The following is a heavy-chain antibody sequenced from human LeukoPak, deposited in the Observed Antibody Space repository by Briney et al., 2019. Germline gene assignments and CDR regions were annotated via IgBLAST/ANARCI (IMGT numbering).Heavy chain of an antibody. D-gene: IGHD3-10*01. V-gene: IGHV1-2*02. Sequence: ASVKVSCKASGYTFTNYHMHWVRQAPGQGLEWMGVINPNSGGTNYAQKFQGRVTMTRDTSISTAYMELSRLRSDDTAVYYRARDRGTMVRGVSYYYYMDVWGKGTTVTISS. J-gene: IGHJ6*03. CDR1: GYTFTNYH. CDR3: ARDRGTMVRGVSYYYYMDV. CDR2: INPNSGGT.